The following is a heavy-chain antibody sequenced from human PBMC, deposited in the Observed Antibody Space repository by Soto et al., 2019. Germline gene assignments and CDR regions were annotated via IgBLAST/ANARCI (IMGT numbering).Heavy chain of an antibody. V-gene: IGHV1-69*13. CDR1: GGTFSSYA. D-gene: IGHD3-10*01. J-gene: IGHJ6*02. CDR3: ARVRGSGRHQFVHYYYYFGMYV. Sequence: SVKVSCKASGGTFSSYAISWVRQAPGQGLEWMGGIIPIFGTANYAQKFQGRVTITADESTSTAYMELSSLRSEDTAVYYCARVRGSGRHQFVHYYYYFGMYVWGQGSTVPGSS. CDR2: IIPIFGTA.